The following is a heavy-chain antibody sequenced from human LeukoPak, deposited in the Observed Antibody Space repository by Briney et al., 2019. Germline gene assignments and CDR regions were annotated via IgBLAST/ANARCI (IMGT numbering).Heavy chain of an antibody. Sequence: GGSLRLSCAASGFTFSSYGMRWVRQAPGKGLEWVAFIRYDGSNKYYADSVKGRFTISRDNSKNTLYLQMNSLRAEDTAVYYCAKHRGSSTSLNWFDPWGQGTLVTVSS. CDR1: GFTFSSYG. V-gene: IGHV3-30*02. CDR3: AKHRGSSTSLNWFDP. CDR2: IRYDGSNK. J-gene: IGHJ5*02. D-gene: IGHD2-2*01.